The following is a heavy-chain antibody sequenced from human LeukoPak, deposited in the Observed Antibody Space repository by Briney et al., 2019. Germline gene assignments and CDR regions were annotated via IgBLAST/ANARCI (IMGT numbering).Heavy chain of an antibody. J-gene: IGHJ4*02. CDR1: GGSFTDYY. CDR2: INHSGST. D-gene: IGHD5-18*01. CDR3: ARRDTTLVTSFGF. V-gene: IGHV4-34*01. Sequence: SETLSLTCAVYGGSFTDYYWTWTRQPPGEGLEWIGEINHSGSTNYNPSLKSRVTVSVDPSKNQFSLILSSVTAADTAVYYCARRDTTLVTSFGFWGQGNLVTVSS.